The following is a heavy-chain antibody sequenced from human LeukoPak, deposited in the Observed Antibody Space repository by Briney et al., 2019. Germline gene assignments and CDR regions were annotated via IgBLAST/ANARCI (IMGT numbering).Heavy chain of an antibody. CDR2: ISYDGSNK. J-gene: IGHJ4*02. Sequence: GGSLRLSCAASGFTFSSYAMHWVRQAPGKGLEWVAVISYDGSNKYYADSVKGRFTISRDNSKNTLYLQMNSLRAEDTAVYYCAKEQYSSSTNWGQGTLVTVSS. CDR3: AKEQYSSSTN. CDR1: GFTFSSYA. V-gene: IGHV3-30*04. D-gene: IGHD6-6*01.